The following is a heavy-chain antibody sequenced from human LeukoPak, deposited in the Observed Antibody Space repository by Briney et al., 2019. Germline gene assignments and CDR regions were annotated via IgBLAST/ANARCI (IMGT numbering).Heavy chain of an antibody. D-gene: IGHD3-3*01. V-gene: IGHV4-59*11. CDR2: IYYSGRT. CDR3: ARDRNDFWSGNLRGVFDC. CDR1: SGSHSRHY. Sequence: SVTLSLTCTVSSGSHSRHYWSWIRQPPGKALEGIGYIYYSGRTNYNPSLKSRVTISVDTSKNQFSLKLSSVTAADTAVYYCARDRNDFWSGNLRGVFDCWGQGTLVTVSS. J-gene: IGHJ4*02.